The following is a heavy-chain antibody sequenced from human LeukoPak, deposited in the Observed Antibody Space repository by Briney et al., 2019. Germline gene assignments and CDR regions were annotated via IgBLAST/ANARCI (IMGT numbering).Heavy chain of an antibody. Sequence: SETLSLTCTVSGGSISSYYWSWIRQPAGKGLEWIGRMYTSGSTNYNPSLQSRVTMSVDTSKNQFSLKLTSVTAADTAVYLCARGSVNNAFEIWGQGTMVTVSS. V-gene: IGHV4-4*07. J-gene: IGHJ3*02. CDR3: ARGSVNNAFEI. CDR2: MYTSGST. CDR1: GGSISSYY.